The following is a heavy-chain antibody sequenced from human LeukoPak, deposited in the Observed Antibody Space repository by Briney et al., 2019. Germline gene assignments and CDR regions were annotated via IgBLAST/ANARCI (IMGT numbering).Heavy chain of an antibody. Sequence: SETLSLTCTVSGGSIRPYYWTWIRQSPGKGLEWIGYIHTSGTTNCNPSLKSRVTMSVDSSKNQFSLRLYSVTAADTAVYYCAKENYGWFDPWGQGTLVSVSS. CDR1: GGSIRPYY. CDR2: IHTSGTT. D-gene: IGHD4-17*01. CDR3: AKENYGWFDP. V-gene: IGHV4-4*09. J-gene: IGHJ5*02.